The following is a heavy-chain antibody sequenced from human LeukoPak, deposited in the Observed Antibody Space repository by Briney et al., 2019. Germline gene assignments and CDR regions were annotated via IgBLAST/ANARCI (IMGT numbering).Heavy chain of an antibody. CDR1: GGTFSSSA. CDR3: ARDQGLTAPPPYGLDV. CDR2: IIPVLNIT. V-gene: IGHV1-69*04. D-gene: IGHD5-18*01. Sequence: GASVKVSCKTSGGTFSSSAITWVRQAPGQGLEWIGRIIPVLNITTYALKFQGSVTITADTSTSTVYMELSSLRSEETAVYYCARDQGLTAPPPYGLDVWGQGTTVIVSS. J-gene: IGHJ6*02.